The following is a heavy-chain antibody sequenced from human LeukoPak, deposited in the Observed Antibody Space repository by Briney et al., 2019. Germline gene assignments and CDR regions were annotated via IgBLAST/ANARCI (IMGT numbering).Heavy chain of an antibody. Sequence: GGSLRLSCAASGFTFSSYSMNWVRQAPGKGLEWVSSISSSSSYIYYADSVKGRFTISRDNAKNSLYLRMNSLRAEDTAVYYCARGPSYSGSYYSFDYWGQGTLVTVSS. V-gene: IGHV3-21*01. CDR2: ISSSSSYI. J-gene: IGHJ4*02. CDR3: ARGPSYSGSYYSFDY. CDR1: GFTFSSYS. D-gene: IGHD1-26*01.